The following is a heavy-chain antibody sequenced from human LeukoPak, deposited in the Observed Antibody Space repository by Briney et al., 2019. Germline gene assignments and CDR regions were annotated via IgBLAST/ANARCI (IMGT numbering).Heavy chain of an antibody. CDR2: ISYDGSKK. CDR3: VVSYYDSSGYYILLDY. V-gene: IGHV3-30*04. J-gene: IGHJ4*02. D-gene: IGHD3-22*01. Sequence: GRSLRLSCAASEFAFSYFSMHWVRQAPGKGLEWVAVISYDGSKKYSADSVKGRFTVSRDNSKNTLYLQMNSLRAEDTAVYYCVVSYYDSSGYYILLDYWGQGTLVTVSS. CDR1: EFAFSYFS.